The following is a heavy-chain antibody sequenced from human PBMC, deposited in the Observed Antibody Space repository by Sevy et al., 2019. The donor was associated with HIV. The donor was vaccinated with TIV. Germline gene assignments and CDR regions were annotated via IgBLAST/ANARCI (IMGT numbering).Heavy chain of an antibody. CDR1: GFTFRNYD. J-gene: IGHJ4*02. Sequence: GGSLRLSCAASGFTFRNYDMHWVRQAPGKGLKWISFIRYDGSHKSYAESVKGRFTISRDNSKNTLDLHMNSLRPEDTAVYFCAKDAPSRFDYWGQGALVTVSS. CDR2: IRYDGSHK. V-gene: IGHV3-30*02. CDR3: AKDAPSRFDY.